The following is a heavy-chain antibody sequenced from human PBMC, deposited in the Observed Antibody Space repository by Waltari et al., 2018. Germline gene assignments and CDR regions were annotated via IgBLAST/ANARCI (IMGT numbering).Heavy chain of an antibody. V-gene: IGHV3-33*06. CDR2: IWYDGSNK. D-gene: IGHD3-3*01. CDR1: GFTFSSYG. CDR3: AKDPTIFGVVRYYFDY. J-gene: IGHJ4*02. Sequence: QVQLVESGGGVVQPGRSLRLSCAASGFTFSSYGMHWVRQAPGKGLEWVAVIWYDGSNKYYADSVKGRFTISRDNSKNTLYLQMNSLRAEDTAVYYCAKDPTIFGVVRYYFDYWGQGTLVTVSS.